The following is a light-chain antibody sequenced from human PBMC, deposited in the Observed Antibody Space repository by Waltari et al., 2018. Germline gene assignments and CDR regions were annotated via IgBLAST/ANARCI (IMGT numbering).Light chain of an antibody. V-gene: IGLV4-69*01. J-gene: IGLJ2*01. CDR2: LNPDGGH. Sequence: QLVLPQPPSASASLGASVKLHCTLTSCHRSFVIAWHQQHPGKGPRYLSTLNPDGGHTKGDGIPDRFSGSTSGAERYRTSASLQSEDEADYFCQTWGTGIVVFGGGTKLTVL. CDR1: SCHRSFV. CDR3: QTWGTGIVV.